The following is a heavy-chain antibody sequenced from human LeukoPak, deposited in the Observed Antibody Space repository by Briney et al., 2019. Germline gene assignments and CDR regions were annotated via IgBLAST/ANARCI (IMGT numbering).Heavy chain of an antibody. CDR1: GYTFTSYG. CDR2: ISAYNGNT. J-gene: IGHJ4*02. D-gene: IGHD3-10*01. Sequence: GASVKVSCKASGYTFTSYGISWVRQAPGQGLEWMGWISAYNGNTNYAQKLQGRVTMTTDTSTSTAYMELRSLRSDDTAMYYCARDLERITMVRGVGDYWGQGTLVTVSS. V-gene: IGHV1-18*01. CDR3: ARDLERITMVRGVGDY.